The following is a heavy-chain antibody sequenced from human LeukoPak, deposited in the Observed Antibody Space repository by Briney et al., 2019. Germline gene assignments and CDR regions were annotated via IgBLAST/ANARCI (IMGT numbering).Heavy chain of an antibody. Sequence: SETLSLTCAVYGGSFSGYYWSWIRQPPGKGLEWIGEINHSGSTNYNPSLKSRVTISVDTSKNQFSLKLSSVTAADTAVYYCARVSRNYYDSGGYYYANWFDPWGQGTLVTVSS. CDR1: GGSFSGYY. D-gene: IGHD3-22*01. CDR2: INHSGST. CDR3: ARVSRNYYDSGGYYYANWFDP. J-gene: IGHJ5*02. V-gene: IGHV4-34*01.